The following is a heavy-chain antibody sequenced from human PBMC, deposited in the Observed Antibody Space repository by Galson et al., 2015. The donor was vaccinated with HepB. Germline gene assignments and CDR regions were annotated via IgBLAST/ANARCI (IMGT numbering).Heavy chain of an antibody. CDR2: IYSGGST. CDR3: ASDAVVTPLGY. J-gene: IGHJ4*02. V-gene: IGHV3-53*01. Sequence: SLRLSCAASGFTVSSNYMSWVRQAPGKGLEWVSVIYSGGSTYYADSVKGRFTISRDNSKNTLYLQMNSLRAEDTAVYYCASDAVVTPLGYWGQGTLVTVSS. CDR1: GFTVSSNY. D-gene: IGHD4-23*01.